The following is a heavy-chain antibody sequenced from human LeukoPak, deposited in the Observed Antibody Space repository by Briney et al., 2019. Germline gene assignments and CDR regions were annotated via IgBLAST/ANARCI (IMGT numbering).Heavy chain of an antibody. CDR2: INPSGGST. D-gene: IGHD6-19*01. V-gene: IGHV1-46*01. CDR3: ARDPSRLSFPLSVPEQWLVRHTMGGPDY. Sequence: VASVKVSCKASGYTFTSYYMHWVRQAPGQGLEWMGIINPSGGSTSYAQKFQGRVTMTRDTSTSTVYMELSSLRSEDTAVYYCARDPSRLSFPLSVPEQWLVRHTMGGPDYWGQGTLVTVSS. J-gene: IGHJ4*02. CDR1: GYTFTSYY.